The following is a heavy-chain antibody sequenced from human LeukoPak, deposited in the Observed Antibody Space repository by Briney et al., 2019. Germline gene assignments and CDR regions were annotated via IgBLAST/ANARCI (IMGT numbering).Heavy chain of an antibody. D-gene: IGHD6-13*01. CDR2: ISSSGSTI. CDR3: ASGGIAAAGISDAFDI. Sequence: PGGSLRLSCAASGFTFSDYYMSWIRQAPGKGLEWVSYISSSGSTIYNADSEKGRFTISRDNAKNSLYLQMNSLRAEYTAVYYCASGGIAAAGISDAFDIWGQGTIGTVSS. J-gene: IGHJ3*02. CDR1: GFTFSDYY. V-gene: IGHV3-11*01.